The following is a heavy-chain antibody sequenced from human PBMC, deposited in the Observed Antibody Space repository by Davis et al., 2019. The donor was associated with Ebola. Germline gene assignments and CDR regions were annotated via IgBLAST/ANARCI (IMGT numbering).Heavy chain of an antibody. V-gene: IGHV1-69*13. D-gene: IGHD2-2*01. Sequence: SVKVSCKASGGTFSSYAISWVRQAPGQGLEWMGGIIPIFGTANYAQKFQGRVTITADESTSTAYMELSSLRSEDTAVYYCAREGIVVVPAAKGKNWFDPWGQGTLVTVSS. CDR3: AREGIVVVPAAKGKNWFDP. J-gene: IGHJ5*02. CDR2: IIPIFGTA. CDR1: GGTFSSYA.